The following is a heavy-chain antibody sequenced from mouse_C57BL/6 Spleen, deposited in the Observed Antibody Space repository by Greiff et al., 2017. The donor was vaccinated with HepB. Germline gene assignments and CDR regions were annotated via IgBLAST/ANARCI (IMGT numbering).Heavy chain of an antibody. CDR1: GYTFTRYG. Sequence: VQLQQSGAELARPGASVKLSCKASGYTFTRYGISWVKQRTGPGLEWIGEIYPRSGNTYYNEKFKGKATLTADKSSSTAYMELRSLTSEDSAVYFCARDDYDAYAMDYWGQGTSVTVSS. D-gene: IGHD2-4*01. J-gene: IGHJ4*01. CDR2: IYPRSGNT. V-gene: IGHV1-81*01. CDR3: ARDDYDAYAMDY.